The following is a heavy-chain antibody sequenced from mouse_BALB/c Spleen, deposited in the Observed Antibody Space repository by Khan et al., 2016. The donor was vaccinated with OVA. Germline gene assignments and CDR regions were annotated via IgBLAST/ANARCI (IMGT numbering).Heavy chain of an antibody. D-gene: IGHD2-3*01. CDR1: GFTFSGFW. V-gene: IGHV11-2*02. CDR3: MRYDGYYWYFDV. CDR2: INSDGSAI. J-gene: IGHJ1*01. Sequence: EVQLLETGGGLVQPGGSRGLSCEGSGFTFSGFWMSWVLQTPGKTLEWIGDINSDGSAINYAPSIKDRFTIFRDNDKSTLYLQMSNVRSEDTATYFCMRYDGYYWYFDVWGAGTTVTVSS.